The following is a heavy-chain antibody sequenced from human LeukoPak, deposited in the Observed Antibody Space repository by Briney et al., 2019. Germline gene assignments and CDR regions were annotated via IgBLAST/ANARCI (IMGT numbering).Heavy chain of an antibody. CDR1: GGTFSSYA. CDR2: IIPIFGTA. D-gene: IGHD3-22*01. J-gene: IGHJ6*03. Sequence: SVKVSCKASGGTFSSYAISWVRQAPGQGLEWMGGIIPIFGTANYAQKFQGRVTITADKSTSTAYMELSSLRSEDTAVYYCARVGYYYDSSGYYYYMDVWGKGTTVTVSS. V-gene: IGHV1-69*06. CDR3: ARVGYYYDSSGYYYYMDV.